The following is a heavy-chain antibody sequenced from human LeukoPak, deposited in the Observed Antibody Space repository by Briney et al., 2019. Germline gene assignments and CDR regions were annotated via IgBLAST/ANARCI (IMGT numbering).Heavy chain of an antibody. Sequence: GGSLRLSCVASGFTFSSYAMHWVRQAPGKGLEFVSGISSNGGSTYYANSVKGRFTISRDNSKNTLYLQMGSLRAEDMAVYYCARAEGPLHGGYSFSGYWGQGTLVTVSS. V-gene: IGHV3-64*01. CDR1: GFTFSSYA. CDR3: ARAEGPLHGGYSFSGY. J-gene: IGHJ4*02. D-gene: IGHD4-23*01. CDR2: ISSNGGST.